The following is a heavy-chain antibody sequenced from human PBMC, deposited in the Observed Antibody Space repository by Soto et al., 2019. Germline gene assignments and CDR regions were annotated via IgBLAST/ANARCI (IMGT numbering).Heavy chain of an antibody. V-gene: IGHV4-61*08. D-gene: IGHD6-19*01. CDR1: DDSFRGAEYY. Sequence: SETLSLTCTVSDDSFRGAEYYWMWIRQPLGKGPEWIGYTYYNGDTKYNPALRSRVTMSEDTSKNQFSLRLSSVTAADTAVYFCARGPAYIDGWRTFDLWGRGILVTVPS. CDR2: TYYNGDT. J-gene: IGHJ4*02. CDR3: ARGPAYIDGWRTFDL.